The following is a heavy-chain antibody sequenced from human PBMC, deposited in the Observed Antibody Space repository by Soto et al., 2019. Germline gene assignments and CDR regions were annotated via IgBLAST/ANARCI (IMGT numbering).Heavy chain of an antibody. CDR2: IYYSGST. J-gene: IGHJ6*02. V-gene: IGHV4-59*01. CDR1: GGSISSYY. CDR3: ARDLGYSSSWGGWYYYGMDV. Sequence: PSETLSLTCTVSGGSISSYYWSWIRQPPGKGLEWIGYIYYSGSTNYNPPLKSRVTISVDTSKNQFSLKLSSVTAADTAVYYCARDLGYSSSWGGWYYYGMDVWGQGTTVTVSS. D-gene: IGHD6-13*01.